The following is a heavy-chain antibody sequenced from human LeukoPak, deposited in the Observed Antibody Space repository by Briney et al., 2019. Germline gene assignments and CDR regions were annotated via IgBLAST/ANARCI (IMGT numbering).Heavy chain of an antibody. CDR3: ARRGNWNGLYYYGMDV. Sequence: GESLKISCKGSGYSFTSYWIGWVRQIPGKGLEWMGIIYPGDSDTRYSPSFQGQVTISADKSISTAYLQWSSLKASDTAMYYCARRGNWNGLYYYGMDVWGQGTTVTVSS. D-gene: IGHD1-1*01. CDR1: GYSFTSYW. CDR2: IYPGDSDT. J-gene: IGHJ6*02. V-gene: IGHV5-51*01.